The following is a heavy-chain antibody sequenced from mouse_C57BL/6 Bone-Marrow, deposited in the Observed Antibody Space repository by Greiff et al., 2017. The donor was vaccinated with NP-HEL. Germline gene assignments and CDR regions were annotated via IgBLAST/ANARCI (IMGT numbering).Heavy chain of an antibody. Sequence: EVQLVESGPGLVKPSQSLSLTCSVTGYSITSGYYWNWIRQFPGNKLEWMGYISYDGSNNYNPSLTNRISITRDTSKNQFFLKLNSVTTEDAATYYCARVWYFDVWGTGTTVTVSS. J-gene: IGHJ1*03. CDR2: ISYDGSN. V-gene: IGHV3-6*01. CDR3: ARVWYFDV. CDR1: GYSITSGYY.